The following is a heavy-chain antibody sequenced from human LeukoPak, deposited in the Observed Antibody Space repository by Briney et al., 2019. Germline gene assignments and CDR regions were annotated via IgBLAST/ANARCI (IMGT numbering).Heavy chain of an antibody. J-gene: IGHJ6*02. Sequence: PSETLSLTCAVSGGSISSGGYSWSWIRQPPGKGLEWIGYIYHSGSTYYYPALNSRVTVSLDTSRTQFSLKLSSVTAADTAVYYCARIAYDALDSYYYGMDVWGQGTTVTVSS. CDR2: IYHSGST. CDR1: GGSISSGGYS. CDR3: ARIAYDALDSYYYGMDV. D-gene: IGHD3-3*01. V-gene: IGHV4-30-2*05.